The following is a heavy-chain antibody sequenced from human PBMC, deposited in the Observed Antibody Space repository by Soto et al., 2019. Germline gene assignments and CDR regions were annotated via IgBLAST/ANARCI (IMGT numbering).Heavy chain of an antibody. J-gene: IGHJ6*02. CDR2: IKSKTDGGTT. D-gene: IGHD3-3*01. Sequence: PGGSLRLSCAASGFTFSNAWMNWVRQAPGKGLEWVGRIKSKTDGGTTDYAAPVKGRFTISRDDSKNTLYLQMNSLKTEDTAVYYCTTDQYVWSGYYEYYYGMDVWGQGTTVTVSS. CDR3: TTDQYVWSGYYEYYYGMDV. CDR1: GFTFSNAW. V-gene: IGHV3-15*07.